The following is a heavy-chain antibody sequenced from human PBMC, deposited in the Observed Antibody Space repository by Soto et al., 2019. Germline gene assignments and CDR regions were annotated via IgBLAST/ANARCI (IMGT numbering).Heavy chain of an antibody. CDR1: GFTFPDYA. V-gene: IGHV3-49*04. CDR2: FRSKAYGQIP. J-gene: IGHJ4*02. Sequence: SGGSLRISCTVSGFTFPDYAVNWARQTPGKGQEWGGFFRSKAYGQIPEYAELVKCRFSIFRADSYDISYLPMTSPKPEDTAADYCGRSYFSRPDHWRQGTMFTVCS. CDR3: GRSYFSRPDH. D-gene: IGHD3-10*01.